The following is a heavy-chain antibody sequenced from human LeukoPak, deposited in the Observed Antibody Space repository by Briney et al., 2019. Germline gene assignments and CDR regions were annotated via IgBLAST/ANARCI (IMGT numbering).Heavy chain of an antibody. V-gene: IGHV1-2*02. Sequence: ASVKVSCKASGYTFTGYYMHRVRHAPGQGFEWMGWINPNSGGTNYAQKFQGRVTMTRDTSISTAYMELSRLRSDDTAVYYCARDPLPRVDAFDIWGQGTMVTVSS. D-gene: IGHD2-2*01. J-gene: IGHJ3*02. CDR1: GYTFTGYY. CDR2: INPNSGGT. CDR3: ARDPLPRVDAFDI.